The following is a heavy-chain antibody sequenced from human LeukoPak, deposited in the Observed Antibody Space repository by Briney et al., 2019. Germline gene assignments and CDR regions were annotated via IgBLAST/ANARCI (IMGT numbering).Heavy chain of an antibody. Sequence: ASVKVSCKASGYTFTSYGISWVRQAPGQGLEWMGWISAYNGNTNYAQKLQGRVTVTTDTSTSTAYMELRSLRSDDTAVYYCARDQSPGVINDAFDIWGQGTMVTVSS. V-gene: IGHV1-18*01. CDR3: ARDQSPGVINDAFDI. CDR1: GYTFTSYG. D-gene: IGHD3-16*02. J-gene: IGHJ3*02. CDR2: ISAYNGNT.